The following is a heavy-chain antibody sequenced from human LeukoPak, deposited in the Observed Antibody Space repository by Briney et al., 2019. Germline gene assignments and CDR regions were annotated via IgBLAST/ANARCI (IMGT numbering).Heavy chain of an antibody. J-gene: IGHJ4*02. V-gene: IGHV3-33*01. CDR3: ARETLSDYYDSSGSYFDY. CDR2: IWYDGSNK. CDR1: GFTFRTYG. Sequence: GGSLRLSCAASGFTFRTYGMHWVRQAPGKGLEWVAVIWYDGSNKYYADSVKGRFTISRDNSKNTLYLQMNSLRAEDTAVYYCARETLSDYYDSSGSYFDYWGQGTLVTVSS. D-gene: IGHD3-22*01.